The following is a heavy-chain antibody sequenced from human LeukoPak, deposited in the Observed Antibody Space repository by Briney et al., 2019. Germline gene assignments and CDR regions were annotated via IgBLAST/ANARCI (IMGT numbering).Heavy chain of an antibody. J-gene: IGHJ4*02. D-gene: IGHD6-25*01. CDR1: GGSFSTYY. CDR2: IYYSGSA. CDR3: ARAGGVKTAALDLDY. V-gene: IGHV4-59*01. Sequence: SETLSLTCTVSGGSFSTYYWSWIRQPPGKGLEWIGNIYYSGSANHNPSLKSRVTISRDTSKNQFSLKLTSVTTADTAVYYCARAGGVKTAALDLDYWGQGTLVTVSS.